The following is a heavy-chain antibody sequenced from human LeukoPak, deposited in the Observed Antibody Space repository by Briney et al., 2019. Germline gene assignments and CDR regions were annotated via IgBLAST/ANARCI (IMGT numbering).Heavy chain of an antibody. Sequence: SQTLFLTCTVSGGSISSGGYYWSWIRQHPGKGLEWIGYIYYSGSTYYNPSLKSRVTISVDTSKNQFSLKLSSVTAADTAVYYCASTRDGYGYFDYWGQGTLVTVSS. J-gene: IGHJ4*02. D-gene: IGHD5-24*01. V-gene: IGHV4-31*03. CDR2: IYYSGST. CDR3: ASTRDGYGYFDY. CDR1: GGSISSGGYY.